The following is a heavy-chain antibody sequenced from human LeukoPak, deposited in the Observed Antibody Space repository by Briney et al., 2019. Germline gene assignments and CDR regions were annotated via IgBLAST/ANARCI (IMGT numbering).Heavy chain of an antibody. CDR3: AVAVGATRFGY. V-gene: IGHV3-21*01. D-gene: IGHD1-26*01. CDR2: ISSSSSYI. J-gene: IGHJ4*02. Sequence: GGSLRLSCAASGFTFSSYSMNWVRQAPEKGLEWVSSISSSSSYIYYADSVKGRFTISRDNAKNSLYLQMNSLRAEDTAVYYCAVAVGATRFGYWGQGTLVTVSS. CDR1: GFTFSSYS.